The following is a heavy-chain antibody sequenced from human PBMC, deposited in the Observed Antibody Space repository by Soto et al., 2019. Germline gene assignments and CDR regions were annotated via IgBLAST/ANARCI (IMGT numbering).Heavy chain of an antibody. CDR2: IVVGSGNT. V-gene: IGHV1-58*01. Sequence: SVKVSCKASGFTFTSSAVQWVRQARGQRLEWIGWIVVGSGNTNYAQKFQERVTITRDMSASTAYMELSSLRSEDTAVYYCAAAPYYDFWSGLLDYYGMDVWGQGTTVTVSS. D-gene: IGHD3-3*01. J-gene: IGHJ6*02. CDR3: AAAPYYDFWSGLLDYYGMDV. CDR1: GFTFTSSA.